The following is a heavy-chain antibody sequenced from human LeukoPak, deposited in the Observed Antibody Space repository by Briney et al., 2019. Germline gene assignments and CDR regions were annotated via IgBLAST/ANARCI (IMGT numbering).Heavy chain of an antibody. CDR1: GFTFSRYS. CDR2: ISTSSSYI. J-gene: IGHJ4*02. V-gene: IGHV3-21*01. D-gene: IGHD2-2*01. CDR3: ARHLGYCTSTSCPPIDY. Sequence: GGSLRLSCAASGFTFSRYSMNWVRQAPGKGLEWVSSISTSSSYIYYADAVKGRFTISSANAKNPLYLQMNSLRAEDTAVYYCARHLGYCTSTSCPPIDYWGQGTLVTVSS.